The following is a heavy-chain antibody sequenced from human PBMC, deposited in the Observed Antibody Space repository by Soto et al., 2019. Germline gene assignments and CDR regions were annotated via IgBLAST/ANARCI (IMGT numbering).Heavy chain of an antibody. CDR3: ARREISWSNYFDY. Sequence: SETLSVTCTVSGGSISSSSYYWGWIRQPPGKGLEWVGTINSGGTTYYNPSLKSRVTISVDTSRNHFSLKLGSVTAADTAVYFCARREISWSNYFDYWGQGTLVTVSS. D-gene: IGHD6-13*01. CDR1: GGSISSSSYY. CDR2: INSGGTT. J-gene: IGHJ4*02. V-gene: IGHV4-39*02.